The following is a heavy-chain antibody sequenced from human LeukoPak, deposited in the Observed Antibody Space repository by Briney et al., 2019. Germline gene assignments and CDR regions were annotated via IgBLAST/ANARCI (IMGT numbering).Heavy chain of an antibody. J-gene: IGHJ4*02. CDR1: GGTFSSYA. CDR3: ARGRPSHGSMDFDY. V-gene: IGHV1-69*13. CDR2: IIPIFGTA. Sequence: ASVKVSCKASGGTFSSYAISWVRQAPGQGLEWMGGIIPIFGTANYAQKFQGRVTITADESTSTAYMELSSLRSEDTAVYYCARGRPSHGSMDFDYWGQGTLVTVSS. D-gene: IGHD3-10*01.